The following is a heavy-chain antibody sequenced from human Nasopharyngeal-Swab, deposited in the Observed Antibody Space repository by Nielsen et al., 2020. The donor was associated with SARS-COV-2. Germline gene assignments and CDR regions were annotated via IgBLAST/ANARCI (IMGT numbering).Heavy chain of an antibody. CDR2: TYYSGST. CDR3: ARGGVGKHGYYYDSSGQYNWFDP. V-gene: IGHV4-39*07. Sequence: WIRQPPGKGLEWIGSTYYSGSTYYNPSLKSRVTISVDTSKNQFSLKLSSVTAADTAVYYCARGGVGKHGYYYDSSGQYNWFDPWGQGTLVTVSS. D-gene: IGHD3-22*01. J-gene: IGHJ5*02.